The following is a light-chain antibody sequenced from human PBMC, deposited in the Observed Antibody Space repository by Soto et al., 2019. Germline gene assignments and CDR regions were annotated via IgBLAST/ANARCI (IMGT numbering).Light chain of an antibody. Sequence: EIVLTQSPGTLSLSPGERATLSCRASQSVSSNYLAWYQQKPGQAPRLLIYTASGRATGIPDRFSGSGSGNDFPLTISRVAPEDVGVYYFPQYGTSPWTFGQGTKVEIK. J-gene: IGKJ1*01. V-gene: IGKV3-20*01. CDR3: PQYGTSPWT. CDR1: QSVSSNY. CDR2: TAS.